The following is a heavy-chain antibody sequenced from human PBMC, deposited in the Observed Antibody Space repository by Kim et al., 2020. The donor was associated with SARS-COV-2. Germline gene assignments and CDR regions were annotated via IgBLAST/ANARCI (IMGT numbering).Heavy chain of an antibody. D-gene: IGHD3-22*01. CDR1: GGSISSGGYC. J-gene: IGHJ4*02. CDR2: IYYSGST. Sequence: SETLSLTCTVSGGSISSGGYCWSWIRQHPGKGLEWIGYIYYSGSTYYNPSLKSRVTISVDTSKNQFSLKLSSVTAADTAVYYFARGQGLITMIVVVAGAFDYWGQGTLVTVSS. CDR3: ARGQGLITMIVVVAGAFDY. V-gene: IGHV4-31*03.